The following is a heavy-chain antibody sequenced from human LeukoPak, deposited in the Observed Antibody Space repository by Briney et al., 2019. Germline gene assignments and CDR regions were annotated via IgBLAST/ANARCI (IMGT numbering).Heavy chain of an antibody. D-gene: IGHD1-26*01. Sequence: PGGSLRLXCAASGFTFSGYSMNWVRQAPGKGLEWVSYITSSSSAIYYADSVKGRFTISRGNAKNSLYLQMDSLRAEDTAVYYCARVRGSYHFDYWGQGTLVTVSS. CDR2: ITSSSSAI. CDR1: GFTFSGYS. J-gene: IGHJ4*02. CDR3: ARVRGSYHFDY. V-gene: IGHV3-48*01.